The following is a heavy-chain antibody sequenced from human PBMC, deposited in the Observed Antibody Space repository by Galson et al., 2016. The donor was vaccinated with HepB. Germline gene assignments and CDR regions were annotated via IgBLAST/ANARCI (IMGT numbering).Heavy chain of an antibody. CDR3: AFKYYDILTGYATDHYYYYGMDV. J-gene: IGHJ6*02. D-gene: IGHD3-9*01. CDR1: GDSINSGGYS. CDR2: MYFTGNT. Sequence: TLSLTCAVSGDSINSGGYSWSWIRQPPGKGLEWIGYMYFTGNTHYNPSLESRVTISVDTSKNQFSLKLSSVTAADTAVYYCAFKYYDILTGYATDHYYYYGMDVWGQGNTVTVSS. V-gene: IGHV4-30-4*07.